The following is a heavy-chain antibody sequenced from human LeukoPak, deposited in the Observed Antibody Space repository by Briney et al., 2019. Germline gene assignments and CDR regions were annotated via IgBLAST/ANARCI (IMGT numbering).Heavy chain of an antibody. CDR3: ARGLRFLGY. V-gene: IGHV4-59*01. Sequence: SETLSLTCTVSGGSISNYYWSWIRQPPGKGLEWIGYIYYSGSTNYNPSLKSRVTISVDTSKNQFSLKLSSVTAADTAVYYCARGLRFLGYWGQGTLVTVSS. D-gene: IGHD3-3*01. CDR1: GGSISNYY. CDR2: IYYSGST. J-gene: IGHJ4*02.